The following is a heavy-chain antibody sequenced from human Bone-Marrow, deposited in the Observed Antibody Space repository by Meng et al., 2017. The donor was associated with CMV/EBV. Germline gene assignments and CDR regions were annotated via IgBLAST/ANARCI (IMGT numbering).Heavy chain of an antibody. J-gene: IGHJ4*02. CDR3: ARHSSLTMVVTY. V-gene: IGHV4-39*01. Sequence: WVRQPPGKGLEWIGSIYYSGSTYYNPSLKSRVTISVDTSKNQFSLKLSSVTAADTAVYYCARHSSLTMVVTYWGQGTLVTVSS. D-gene: IGHD4-23*01. CDR2: IYYSGST.